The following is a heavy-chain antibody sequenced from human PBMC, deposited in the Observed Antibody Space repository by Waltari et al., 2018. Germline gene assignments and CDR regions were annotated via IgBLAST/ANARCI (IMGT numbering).Heavy chain of an antibody. D-gene: IGHD1-26*01. V-gene: IGHV4-59*01. CDR3: ARAQYSGSYYYYGMDV. Sequence: QVQLQESGPGLVKPSETLSLTCTVSGGSISSYYLSWIRQPPGKGLEWSGYIYYSGSTHYNPALKSRVTISVDTSKNQFSLKLSSVTAADTAVYYCARAQYSGSYYYYGMDVWGQGTTVTVSS. J-gene: IGHJ6*02. CDR1: GGSISSYY. CDR2: IYYSGST.